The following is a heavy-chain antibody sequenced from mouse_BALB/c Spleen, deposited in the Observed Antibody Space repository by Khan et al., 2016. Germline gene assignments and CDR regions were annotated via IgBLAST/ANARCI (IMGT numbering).Heavy chain of an antibody. J-gene: IGHJ2*01. CDR1: GYAFSSYW. CDR2: IYPGDGDT. V-gene: IGHV1-80*01. Sequence: VQLQESGAELVRPGSSVKLSCKASGYAFSSYWMNWVKQRPGQGLEWIGQIYPGDGDTNYNGKFKGKATLTADKSSSTAYMQLSSLTSEDSAVYFCARPRLLGYFDYWGQGTTLTVSS. CDR3: ARPRLLGYFDY. D-gene: IGHD2-10*01.